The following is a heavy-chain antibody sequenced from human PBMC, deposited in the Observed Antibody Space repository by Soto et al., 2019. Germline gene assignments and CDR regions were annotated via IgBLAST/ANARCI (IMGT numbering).Heavy chain of an antibody. D-gene: IGHD4-4*01. CDR1: GFTFSDYY. CDR3: ARDYVPSPRSTVTTYIFRAYYYYYYGLDV. J-gene: IGHJ6*02. V-gene: IGHV3-11*06. Sequence: PGGSLRLSCAASGFTFSDYYMSWIRQAPGKGLEWVSYISSSSSYTNYADSVKGRFTISRDNAKNSLYLQMNSLRAEDTAVYYCARDYVPSPRSTVTTYIFRAYYYYYYGLDVWGQGTTVTVSS. CDR2: ISSSSSYT.